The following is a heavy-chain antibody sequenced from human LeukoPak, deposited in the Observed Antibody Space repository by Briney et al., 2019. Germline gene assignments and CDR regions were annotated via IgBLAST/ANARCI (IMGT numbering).Heavy chain of an antibody. Sequence: SQTLSLTCAISGDSVSSNSAAWNWIRQSPSRGLEWLGRTYYRSKWYNDYAVSVKSRITINPDTSKNQFSLQLNSVTPEDTAVYYCARDGCCSSASCSDAFDIWGQGTMVTVSS. D-gene: IGHD2-2*03. CDR3: ARDGCCSSASCSDAFDI. CDR1: GDSVSSNSAA. J-gene: IGHJ3*02. CDR2: TYYRSKWYN. V-gene: IGHV6-1*01.